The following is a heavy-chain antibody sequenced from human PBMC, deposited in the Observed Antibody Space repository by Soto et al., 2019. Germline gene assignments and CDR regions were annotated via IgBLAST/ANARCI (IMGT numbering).Heavy chain of an antibody. CDR2: IYYSGST. V-gene: IGHV4-39*01. CDR3: ARHGSEDFWSGYWGYYYYGMDV. Sequence: SETLSLTCTVSGGSISSSSYYWGWIRQPPGKGLEWIGSIYYSGSTYYNPSLKSRVTISVDTSKNQFSLKLSSVTAAATAVYYCARHGSEDFWSGYWGYYYYGMDVWGQGTTVTVSS. D-gene: IGHD3-3*01. CDR1: GGSISSSSYY. J-gene: IGHJ6*02.